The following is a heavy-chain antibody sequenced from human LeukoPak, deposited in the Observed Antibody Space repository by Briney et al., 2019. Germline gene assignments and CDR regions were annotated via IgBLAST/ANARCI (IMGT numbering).Heavy chain of an antibody. CDR3: ARGGDYWHY. J-gene: IGHJ4*02. V-gene: IGHV3-7*03. Sequence: GGSLRLSCAASRFTFSSYWMNWVRQAPGQGLEWVANIKQDGSEKYYVDSVKGRFTISRDNAKNSLYLQMNSLRAEDTAFYYCARGGDYWHYWGQGTLVTVSS. CDR2: IKQDGSEK. CDR1: RFTFSSYW. D-gene: IGHD2-8*02.